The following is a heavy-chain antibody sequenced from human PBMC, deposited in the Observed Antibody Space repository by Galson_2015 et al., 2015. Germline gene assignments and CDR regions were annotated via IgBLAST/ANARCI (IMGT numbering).Heavy chain of an antibody. V-gene: IGHV1-46*01. J-gene: IGHJ4*02. D-gene: IGHD3-3*02. CDR1: GYTFTSYY. Sequence: SVKVSCKASGYTFTSYYMHWVRQAPGQGLEWMGIINPSGGSTSYAQKFQGRVTMTRDTSTSTVYMELSSLRSEDTAVYYWASRRSVLAYYFDYWGQGTLVTVSS. CDR2: INPSGGST. CDR3: ASRRSVLAYYFDY.